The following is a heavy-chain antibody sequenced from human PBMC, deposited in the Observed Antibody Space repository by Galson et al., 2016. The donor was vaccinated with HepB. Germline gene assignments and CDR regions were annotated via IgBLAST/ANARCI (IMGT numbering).Heavy chain of an antibody. CDR2: IKQDGSEK. Sequence: SLRLSCAASGFSFSAYWMSWVRQSPGKGLAWVANIKQDGSEKYYVDSVKGRFTISRDNARNSLYLQVNGLRAEDTAVYYWARDRLTSVTRHWTGTTYSYYGMDVWGQGTTVTVSS. CDR3: ARDRLTSVTRHWTGTTYSYYGMDV. V-gene: IGHV3-7*03. CDR1: GFSFSAYW. J-gene: IGHJ6*02. D-gene: IGHD1-14*01.